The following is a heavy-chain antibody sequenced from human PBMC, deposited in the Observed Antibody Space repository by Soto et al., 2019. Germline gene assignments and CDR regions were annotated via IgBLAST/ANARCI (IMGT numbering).Heavy chain of an antibody. V-gene: IGHV4-59*01. CDR3: TSVSSARSLLVCRYMVLLELSLEMVNRPFTESE. D-gene: IGHD6-6*01. Sequence: SETLSLTCSVSGDSMTCANWGWFRQSPEKGLEWIGYIDYSGSTNYNPSLRSRITITIDTSSNQFSLNLASVTAADAAVYYCTSVSSARSLLVCRYMVLLELSLEMVNRPFTESE. CDR1: GDSMTCAN. CDR2: IDYSGST. J-gene: IGHJ1*01.